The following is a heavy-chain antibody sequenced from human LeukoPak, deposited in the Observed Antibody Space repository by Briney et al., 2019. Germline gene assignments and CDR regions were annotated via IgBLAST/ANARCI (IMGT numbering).Heavy chain of an antibody. CDR3: ARLKPDGYSDDY. V-gene: IGHV4-39*01. J-gene: IGHJ4*02. Sequence: SETLSLTCTVSGGSISSSSYYWGWIRQPPGKGLEWIGSIYYSGSTYYNPSLKSRVTISVDTSKNQFSLKLSSVTAADTAVYYCARLKPDGYSDDYWGQGTLVTVSS. CDR1: GGSISSSSYY. CDR2: IYYSGST. D-gene: IGHD5-18*01.